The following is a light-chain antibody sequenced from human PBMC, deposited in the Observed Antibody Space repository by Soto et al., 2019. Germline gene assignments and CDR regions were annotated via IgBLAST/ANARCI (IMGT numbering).Light chain of an antibody. CDR2: KAS. J-gene: IGKJ1*01. CDR1: QTISSW. Sequence: DIQMTQSPSTLSGSVVDRVTITCLASQTISSWLAWYQQKPGKAPKLLIYKASTFKSGVPSRFSGSGSGTEFTLTISSLQPDDFATYYCQHYNSYSGTFGQGTKVDIK. CDR3: QHYNSYSGT. V-gene: IGKV1-5*03.